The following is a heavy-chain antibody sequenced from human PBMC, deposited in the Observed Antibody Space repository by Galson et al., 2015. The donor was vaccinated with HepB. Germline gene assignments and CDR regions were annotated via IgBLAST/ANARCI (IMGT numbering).Heavy chain of an antibody. D-gene: IGHD2-2*01. CDR3: TTGYCRSTVCWHYFDS. J-gene: IGHJ4*02. CDR2: IKSKTDGGTT. CDR1: GLTFSNAW. V-gene: IGHV3-15*01. Sequence: SLRLSCAAPGLTFSNAWMNWVRQAPGKGLEWVGRIKSKTDGGTTDYAAPVKGRFTISRDDSKNILFLQVNSLKTEDTAVYYCTTGYCRSTVCWHYFDSWGLGTLVTVSS.